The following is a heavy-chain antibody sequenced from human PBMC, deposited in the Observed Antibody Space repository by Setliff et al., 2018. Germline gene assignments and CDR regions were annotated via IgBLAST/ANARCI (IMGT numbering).Heavy chain of an antibody. D-gene: IGHD3-3*01. J-gene: IGHJ4*02. CDR1: GFTISNYW. V-gene: IGHV3-7*03. CDR3: AREVWNIYDNDNSWSGYSDH. CDR2: IRQDGTNK. Sequence: GESLKISCVASGFTISNYWMAWVRQAPGKGLEWVADIRQDGTNKYYVDSVKGRFTISRDNAKKSLYLQMNSLRAEDTALYYCAREVWNIYDNDNSWSGYSDHWGQGTLVTVSS.